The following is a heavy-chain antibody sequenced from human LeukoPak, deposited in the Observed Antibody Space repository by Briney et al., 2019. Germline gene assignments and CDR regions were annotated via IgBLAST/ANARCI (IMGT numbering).Heavy chain of an antibody. CDR3: AKNRGYSSSWFFDD. Sequence: PGRSLRLSCAASGFTFTTYAMSWVRPAPRKGLEWVSAMSGGGDKTYYADSVKGRFTISRDNSKDTVYLQMSGLRGEDTAVYYCAKNRGYSSSWFFDDWGQGTLVTVSS. D-gene: IGHD6-13*01. CDR1: GFTFTTYA. V-gene: IGHV3-23*01. J-gene: IGHJ4*02. CDR2: MSGGGDKT.